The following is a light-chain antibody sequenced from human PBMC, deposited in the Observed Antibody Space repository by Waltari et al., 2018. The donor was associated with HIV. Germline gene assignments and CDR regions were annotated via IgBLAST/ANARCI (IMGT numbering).Light chain of an antibody. CDR3: QQYNSWPRT. V-gene: IGKV3-15*01. CDR2: GAS. Sequence: EIFMPQSPPTPSVSPGGRATLSCRASQSVINSLVWYQQRPGQAPRLLIYGASTRATGIPGRFSGSGSGTEFTLTINSLQSEDFAVYYCQQYNSWPRTFGQGTKVEVK. CDR1: QSVINS. J-gene: IGKJ1*01.